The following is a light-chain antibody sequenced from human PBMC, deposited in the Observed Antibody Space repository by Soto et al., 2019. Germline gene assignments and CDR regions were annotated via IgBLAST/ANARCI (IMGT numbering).Light chain of an antibody. CDR3: CSYAGSSTSWV. J-gene: IGLJ3*02. CDR2: EVN. Sequence: QSALTQPASVSGSPGQSLTISCTGTSSDLGSYNLVSWYQQHPGKAPKLMICEVNKRPSGVSNRFSASKSGNTASLTISGLQAEDEADYYCCSYAGSSTSWVFGGGTKLTVL. V-gene: IGLV2-23*02. CDR1: SSDLGSYNL.